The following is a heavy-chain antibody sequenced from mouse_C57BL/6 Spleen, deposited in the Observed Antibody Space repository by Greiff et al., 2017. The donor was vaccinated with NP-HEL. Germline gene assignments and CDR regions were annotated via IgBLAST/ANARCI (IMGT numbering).Heavy chain of an antibody. CDR2: IYPGDGDT. CDR1: GYAFSSYW. J-gene: IGHJ4*01. CDR3: ASNVYDGRYYYAMDY. D-gene: IGHD1-1*01. V-gene: IGHV1-80*01. Sequence: QVQLQQSGAELVKPGASVKISCKASGYAFSSYWMNWVKQRPGKGLEWIGQIYPGDGDTNYNGKFKGKATLTADKSSSTAYMQLSSLTSEDSAVYFCASNVYDGRYYYAMDYWGQGTSVTVSS.